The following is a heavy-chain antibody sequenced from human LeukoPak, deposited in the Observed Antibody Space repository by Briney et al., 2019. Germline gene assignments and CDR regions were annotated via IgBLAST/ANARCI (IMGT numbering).Heavy chain of an antibody. CDR2: ISGSGGST. CDR1: GFTFSSYA. D-gene: IGHD2-15*01. Sequence: GGSLRLSCAASGFTFSSYAMSWVRQAPGKGLEWVSAISGSGGSTYYADSVKGRFTISRDNSKNTLYLQMNSLRTEDTAVYSCARGGGDIATPPDYWGQGTLVTVSS. CDR3: ARGGGDIATPPDY. J-gene: IGHJ4*02. V-gene: IGHV3-23*01.